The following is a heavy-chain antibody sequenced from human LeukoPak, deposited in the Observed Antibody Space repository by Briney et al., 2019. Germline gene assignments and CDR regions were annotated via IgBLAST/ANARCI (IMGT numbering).Heavy chain of an antibody. D-gene: IGHD2-2*01. CDR3: ARESAQGYCSSTSCLYYFDY. CDR1: GFTFSSYW. CDR2: IKQDGSEK. Sequence: GGSLRLSCAASGFTFSSYWMSWVRQAPGKGLEWVANIKQDGSEKYYVDSVKGRFTISRDNAKNSLYLQMNSLRAEDTAVYYCARESAQGYCSSTSCLYYFDYWGQGTLVTVSS. V-gene: IGHV3-7*01. J-gene: IGHJ4*02.